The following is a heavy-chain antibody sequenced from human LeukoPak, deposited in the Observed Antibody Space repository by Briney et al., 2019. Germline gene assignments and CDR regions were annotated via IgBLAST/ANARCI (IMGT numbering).Heavy chain of an antibody. D-gene: IGHD3-10*01. CDR2: ISWNSGNI. Sequence: GGSLRLSCAASGFTFDDYAMHWVRQTPGKGLEWVSGISWNSGNIGYADSVKGRFIISRDNAKNSLYLQMNNLRAEDTAVYYCARAGSRRILWFGESYFDYWGQGTLVTVSS. CDR3: ARAGSRRILWFGESYFDY. CDR1: GFTFDDYA. V-gene: IGHV3-9*01. J-gene: IGHJ4*02.